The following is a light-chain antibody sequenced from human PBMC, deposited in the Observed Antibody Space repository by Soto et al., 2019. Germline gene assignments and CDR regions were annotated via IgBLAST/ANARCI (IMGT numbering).Light chain of an antibody. CDR2: GAS. V-gene: IGKV3-20*01. CDR3: QQYGSSPLIA. Sequence: ETVLTQSAGTLSLSPGERATLSCRASQSVSSSYLAWYQHKPGQAPRLLIYGASSRATGVPDRFSGSGSGTDFTLTISRLEPEDSAVYYCQQYGSSPLIAFGHGTRLEI. CDR1: QSVSSSY. J-gene: IGKJ5*01.